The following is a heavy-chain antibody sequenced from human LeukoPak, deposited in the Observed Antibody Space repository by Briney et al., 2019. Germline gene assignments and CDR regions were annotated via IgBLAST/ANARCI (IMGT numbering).Heavy chain of an antibody. CDR1: GFTFSSYS. J-gene: IGHJ5*02. CDR3: ARGTYGSGINWFDP. Sequence: GGSLRLSCVGSGFTFSSYSMNWVRQAPGKGLEWVSSISSSSSYIYYADSVKGRFTISRDNAKNSLYLQMNSLRAEDTAVYYCARGTYGSGINWFDPWGQGTLVTVSS. V-gene: IGHV3-21*01. CDR2: ISSSSSYI. D-gene: IGHD3-10*01.